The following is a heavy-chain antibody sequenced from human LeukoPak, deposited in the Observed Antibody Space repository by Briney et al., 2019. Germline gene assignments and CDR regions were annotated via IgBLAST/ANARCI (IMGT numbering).Heavy chain of an antibody. Sequence: GGSLRLSCAASGFTFDDYAMHWVRQAPGKGLEWVSLISWDGGSTYYADSVKGRFTISRDNSKNSLYLQMNSLRAEDTALYYCAKSTLPLVVVTAIDYWGQGTLVTVSS. J-gene: IGHJ4*02. V-gene: IGHV3-43D*03. D-gene: IGHD2-21*02. CDR1: GFTFDDYA. CDR3: AKSTLPLVVVTAIDY. CDR2: ISWDGGST.